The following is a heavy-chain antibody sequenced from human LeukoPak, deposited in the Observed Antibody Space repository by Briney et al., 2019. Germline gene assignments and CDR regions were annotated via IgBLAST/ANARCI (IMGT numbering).Heavy chain of an antibody. V-gene: IGHV4-4*07. D-gene: IGHD2-8*02. CDR1: GVSISSYY. Sequence: SETLSLTCTVSGVSISSYYWSWIRQPPGKGLECIGRIYTSGSTNYNPSLKSRVTMSVDTSKNQFSLKLSSVTAADTAVYYCASTEYYYYGMDVWGQGTTVTVSS. J-gene: IGHJ6*02. CDR3: ASTEYYYYGMDV. CDR2: IYTSGST.